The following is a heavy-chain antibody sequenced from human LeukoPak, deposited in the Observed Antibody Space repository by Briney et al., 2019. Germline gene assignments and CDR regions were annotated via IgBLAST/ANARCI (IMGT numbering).Heavy chain of an antibody. J-gene: IGHJ6*02. V-gene: IGHV3-23*01. Sequence: PGGSLRLSCAASGFTFSIYAMNWVRQAPGKGLEWVSGISGSGGSTYYADSVKGRFTISRDNSKNTLYLQMNSLRAEGTAVYHCAKGRKSYYYGMDVWGQGTTVTVSS. CDR2: ISGSGGST. CDR3: AKGRKSYYYGMDV. CDR1: GFTFSIYA.